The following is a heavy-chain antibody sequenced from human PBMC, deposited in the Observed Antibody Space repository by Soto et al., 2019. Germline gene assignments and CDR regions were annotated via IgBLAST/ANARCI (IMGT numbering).Heavy chain of an antibody. J-gene: IGHJ4*02. CDR1: GYRFTSNG. V-gene: IGHV1-18*01. D-gene: IGHD1-26*01. CDR3: ARDLVGASLDY. Sequence: QVQLVQSGAEVKKPGASVKVSCKASGYRFTSNGISWVRQAPGQGLEWMGWISPYNGNTNYAQKFQGRVIMTTDTSTGTAYMELRSLRSDDTAVYYCARDLVGASLDYWGQGALVTVSS. CDR2: ISPYNGNT.